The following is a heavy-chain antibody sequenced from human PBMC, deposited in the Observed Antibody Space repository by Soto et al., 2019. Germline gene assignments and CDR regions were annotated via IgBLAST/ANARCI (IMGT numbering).Heavy chain of an antibody. CDR2: ISDSGGNT. D-gene: IGHD1-26*01. Sequence: PGGSLRLSCAASGFIFSNYGMSRVRQAPGKGLEWVSLISDSGGNTYYADSVKGRFTISRDNSKNTLYLQMNSLRAEDTAVYYCAKDFVSGTWYPWGQGTLVTVSS. CDR3: AKDFVSGTWYP. V-gene: IGHV3-23*01. J-gene: IGHJ5*02. CDR1: GFIFSNYG.